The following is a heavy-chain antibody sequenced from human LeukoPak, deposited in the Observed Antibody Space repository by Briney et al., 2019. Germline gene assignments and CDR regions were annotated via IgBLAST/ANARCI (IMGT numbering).Heavy chain of an antibody. V-gene: IGHV1-2*02. CDR1: GYTFTGYY. Sequence: GASVKVSRKASGYTFTGYYMHWVRQAPGQGLEWMGWINPNSGGTNYAQKFQGRVTMTRDTSISTAYMELSRLRSDDTAVYYCARDQDILTGYRHYYYYMDVWGTGNTVTVSS. CDR3: ARDQDILTGYRHYYYYMDV. J-gene: IGHJ6*03. CDR2: INPNSGGT. D-gene: IGHD3-9*01.